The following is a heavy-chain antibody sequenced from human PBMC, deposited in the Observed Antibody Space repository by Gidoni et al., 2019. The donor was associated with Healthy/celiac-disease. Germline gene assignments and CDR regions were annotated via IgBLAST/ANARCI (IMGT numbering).Heavy chain of an antibody. D-gene: IGHD3-9*01. CDR3: AKWSFDWSS. V-gene: IGHV3-23*01. Sequence: EVQLLESVGVLVQPGGSLRLSCAASGFTFSSYALSWVRQGKGKGLEWVSAMSGSGGVTYYADSVKGRFTIYRDNSKNTLYLQMNSLRAEDTDVYYCAKWSFDWSSWGQGTLVTVSS. CDR1: GFTFSSYA. CDR2: MSGSGGVT. J-gene: IGHJ5*02.